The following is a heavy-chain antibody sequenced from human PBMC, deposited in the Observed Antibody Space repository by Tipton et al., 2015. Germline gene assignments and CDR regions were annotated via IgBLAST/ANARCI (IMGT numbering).Heavy chain of an antibody. D-gene: IGHD3-3*01. CDR2: INHSGST. V-gene: IGHV4-34*01. J-gene: IGHJ6*02. Sequence: LRLSCAVHGGSFSGYYWSWIRQPPGKGLEWIGEINHSGSTNYNPSLKSRVTISVDMSKNQFSLKLSSVTAADTAVYYCARVNDFWSGYYRGYYYYGMDVWGQGTTVTVSS. CDR1: GGSFSGYY. CDR3: ARVNDFWSGYYRGYYYYGMDV.